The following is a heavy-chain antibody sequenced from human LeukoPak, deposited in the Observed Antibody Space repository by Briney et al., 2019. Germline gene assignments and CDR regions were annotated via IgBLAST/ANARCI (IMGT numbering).Heavy chain of an antibody. V-gene: IGHV4-39*01. D-gene: IGHD2-15*01. J-gene: IGHJ4*02. CDR1: GGSISSSSNY. Sequence: SETLSLTCTVSGGSISSSSNYWGWIRQPPGKGLEWIGSIYYSGSTYYNPSLKSRVTISVDTSKNQFSLKLSSVTAADTAVYYCARVTLAVTPDYFDYWGQGTLVTVSS. CDR3: ARVTLAVTPDYFDY. CDR2: IYYSGST.